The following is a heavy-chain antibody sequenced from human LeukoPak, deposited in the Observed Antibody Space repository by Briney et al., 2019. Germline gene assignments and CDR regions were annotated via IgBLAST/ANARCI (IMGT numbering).Heavy chain of an antibody. CDR1: GGSISSYY. J-gene: IGHJ6*02. Sequence: SETLSLTCTVSGGSISSYYWSWIRQPPGKGLEWIGYIYYSGSTNYNPSLKSRVTISVDTSKNQFSLKLSSVIAADTAVYYCATLNGDYPFTVWYYGMDVWGQGTTVTVSS. CDR2: IYYSGST. V-gene: IGHV4-59*08. CDR3: ATLNGDYPFTVWYYGMDV. D-gene: IGHD4-17*01.